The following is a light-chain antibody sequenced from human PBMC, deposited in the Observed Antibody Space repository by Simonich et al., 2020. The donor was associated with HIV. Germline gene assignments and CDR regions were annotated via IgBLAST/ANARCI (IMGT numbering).Light chain of an antibody. J-gene: IGKJ1*01. CDR2: WAT. CDR3: QQYYSTPRT. Sequence: DIVMTQSPDSLAVSLGERATINCKSSQSVLYSTNNKNYLAGYQQKPGQSPKLLIYWATTRESGVPDRCSGSGSGTDFTLTIRSLQAEDVAVYYCQQYYSTPRTFGQGTKVEIK. V-gene: IGKV4-1*01. CDR1: QSVLYSTNNKNY.